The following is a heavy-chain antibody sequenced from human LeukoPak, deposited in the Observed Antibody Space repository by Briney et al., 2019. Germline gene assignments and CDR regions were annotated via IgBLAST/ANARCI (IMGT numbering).Heavy chain of an antibody. CDR2: IYTSGST. D-gene: IGHD3-22*01. V-gene: IGHV4-4*07. J-gene: IGHJ3*02. CDR1: GGSISSYY. CDR3: ARRNYYDSSGYLRHAFDI. Sequence: SETLSLTCTVSGGSISSYYWSWIRQPAGKGLEWIGRIYTSGSTNYNPSLKSRVTMSVDTSKNQFSLKLSSVTAADTAVYYCARRNYYDSSGYLRHAFDIWGQGTMVTVSS.